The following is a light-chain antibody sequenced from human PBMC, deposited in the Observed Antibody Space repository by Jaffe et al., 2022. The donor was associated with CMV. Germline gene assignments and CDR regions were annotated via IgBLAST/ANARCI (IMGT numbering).Light chain of an antibody. Sequence: QSALTQPASVSGSPGQSITISCTGISSDVDSYSLVSWYQQHPGKAPKLMLYEVIKRPSGVSSRFSGSESGNTASLTISGLQAEDEAGYYCCSYARSGTLEFGGGTKVTVL. J-gene: IGLJ2*01. CDR2: EVI. CDR3: CSYARSGTLE. CDR1: SSDVDSYSL. V-gene: IGLV2-23*02.